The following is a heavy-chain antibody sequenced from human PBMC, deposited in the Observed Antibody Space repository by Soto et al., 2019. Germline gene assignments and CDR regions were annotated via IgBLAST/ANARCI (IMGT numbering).Heavy chain of an antibody. V-gene: IGHV3-30*18. J-gene: IGHJ6*02. CDR2: ISFDESNK. CDR1: GFRFWNYG. CDR3: AKSSSSVYYYYYGLDV. Sequence: QVQLVESGGGVVQPGRSLRLSCAASGFRFWNYGMHWVRQAPGKGLEWVAVISFDESNKYYADSVKGRFTISRDNSKNTPYLEVNSLRPEDTGVYYCAKSSSSVYYYYYGLDVWGQGTTVTVSS. D-gene: IGHD6-6*01.